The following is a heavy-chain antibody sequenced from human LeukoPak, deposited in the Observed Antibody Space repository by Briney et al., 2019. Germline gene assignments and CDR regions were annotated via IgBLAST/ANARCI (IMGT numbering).Heavy chain of an antibody. CDR1: GYTFTGYY. D-gene: IGHD4-23*01. CDR3: ARDQGHGGNSWDY. J-gene: IGHJ4*02. V-gene: IGHV1-2*02. CDR2: INPNSGGT. Sequence: ASVKVSCKASGYTFTGYYMHWVRQAPGQGPEWMGWINPNSGGTNYAQNFQGRVTMTRDTSISTAYMELSRLRSDDTAVYYCARDQGHGGNSWDYWGQGTLVTVSS.